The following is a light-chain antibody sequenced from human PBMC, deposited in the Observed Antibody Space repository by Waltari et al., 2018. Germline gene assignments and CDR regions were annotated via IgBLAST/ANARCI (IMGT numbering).Light chain of an antibody. CDR1: QDITNT. V-gene: IGKV1-33*01. CDR3: QHFENLPLT. Sequence: DIQMTQSPSSLSASVGDRVTISCQASQDITNTLNWYQQKPGQAPKLLIYEASTLHTGVPSRFRGRGYGTDFTLIISRLQPEDVATYYCQHFENLPLTFGGGTKVEIK. J-gene: IGKJ4*01. CDR2: EAS.